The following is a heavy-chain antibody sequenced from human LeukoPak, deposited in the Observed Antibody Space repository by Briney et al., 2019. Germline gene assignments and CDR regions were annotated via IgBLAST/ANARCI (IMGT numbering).Heavy chain of an antibody. V-gene: IGHV1-8*03. CDR3: ARVAGSIDY. CDR1: GYSFTTYD. CDR2: MNLKSGCT. J-gene: IGHJ4*02. Sequence: ASVKVSCKASGYSFTTYDINWVRQATGQGLEWMGRMNLKSGCTGYAQKFQGRVTITRDTSTSTVYMELSSLRSEDTAVYYCARVAGSIDYWGQGTLVTVSS. D-gene: IGHD6-19*01.